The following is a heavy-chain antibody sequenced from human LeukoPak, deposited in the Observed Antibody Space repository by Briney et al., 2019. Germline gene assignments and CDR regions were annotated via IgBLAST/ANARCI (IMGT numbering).Heavy chain of an antibody. D-gene: IGHD2-2*01. CDR1: GFTFSSYS. CDR3: ARDRYCSSTSCYSPAY. CDR2: ISSSSSTI. V-gene: IGHV3-48*01. J-gene: IGHJ4*02. Sequence: GGSLRLSCAASGFTFSSYSMNWVRQAPGKGLEWVSYISSSSSTIYCADSVKGRFTISRDNAKNSLYLQMNSLRAEDTAVYYCARDRYCSSTSCYSPAYWGQGTLVTVSS.